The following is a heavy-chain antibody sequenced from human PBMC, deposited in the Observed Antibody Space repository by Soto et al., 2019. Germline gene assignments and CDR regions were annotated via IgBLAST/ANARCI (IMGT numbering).Heavy chain of an antibody. CDR2: ISSSSSYI. V-gene: IGHV3-21*01. D-gene: IGHD4-17*01. CDR3: ARDSYGETATSCDY. J-gene: IGHJ4*02. CDR1: GFTFSCYS. Sequence: SLRLSCAASGFTFSCYSMNWVRQAPGKGLEWVSSISSSSSYIYYADSVKGRFTISRDNAKNSLYLQMNSLRAEDTAVYYCARDSYGETATSCDYWGQGTLVTVSS.